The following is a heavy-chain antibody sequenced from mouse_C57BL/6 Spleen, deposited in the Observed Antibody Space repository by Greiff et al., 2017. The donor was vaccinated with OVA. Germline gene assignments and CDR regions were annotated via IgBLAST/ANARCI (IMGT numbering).Heavy chain of an antibody. CDR1: GYAFSSYW. J-gene: IGHJ3*01. V-gene: IGHV1-80*01. CDR2: IYPGDGDT. Sequence: QVQLQQSGAELVKPGASVKISCKASGYAFSSYWMNWVKQRPGKGLEWIGQIYPGDGDTNYNGKFKGKATLTADKSSSTAYMQLSSLTSEDSAVYFCARSDLPYGYDGVGFAYWGQGTLVTVSA. CDR3: ARSDLPYGYDGVGFAY. D-gene: IGHD2-2*01.